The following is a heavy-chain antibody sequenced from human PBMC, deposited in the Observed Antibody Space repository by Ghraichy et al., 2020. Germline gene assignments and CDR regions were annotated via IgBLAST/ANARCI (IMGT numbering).Heavy chain of an antibody. D-gene: IGHD3-9*01. CDR1: GYRFSSYW. CDR3: ARDDSSHYDIPTFDP. J-gene: IGHJ5*02. V-gene: IGHV5-10-1*01. CDR2: IDPSDSYT. Sequence: GESLNISCKASGYRFSSYWIIWVRQMPGKGLEWMGRIDPSDSYTNYSPSFQGHVTISADKSISTAYLQWSSLKASDTAVYYCARDDSSHYDIPTFDPWGQGTLVTVSS.